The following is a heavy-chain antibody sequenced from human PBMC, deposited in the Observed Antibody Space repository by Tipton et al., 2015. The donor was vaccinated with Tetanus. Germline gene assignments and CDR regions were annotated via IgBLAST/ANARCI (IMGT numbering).Heavy chain of an antibody. V-gene: IGHV4-4*07. CDR1: GGSISSYY. D-gene: IGHD3-22*01. CDR3: ARRIYDNDNRDAFDI. CDR2: IYTSGST. J-gene: IGHJ3*02. Sequence: TLSLTCTVSGGSISSYYWSWIRQPAGKGLEWIGRIYTSGSTNYNPSLKSRVTMSVDTSKNQFSLKLSSATAADTAVYYCARRIYDNDNRDAFDIWGQGTMVTVSS.